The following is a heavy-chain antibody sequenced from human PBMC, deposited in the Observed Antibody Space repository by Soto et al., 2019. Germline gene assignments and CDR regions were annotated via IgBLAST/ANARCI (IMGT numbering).Heavy chain of an antibody. CDR3: TRLVGAAGLYWYFDR. Sequence: PGGSLRLSCAASGFTFSGSAMHWVRQASGKGLEWVGRIRSKANSYATAYAASVKGRFTISRDDSKNTAYLQMNSLKTEDTAVYYCTRLVGAAGLYWYFDRWGRGTRVTVSS. J-gene: IGHJ2*01. D-gene: IGHD6-13*01. V-gene: IGHV3-73*01. CDR1: GFTFSGSA. CDR2: IRSKANSYAT.